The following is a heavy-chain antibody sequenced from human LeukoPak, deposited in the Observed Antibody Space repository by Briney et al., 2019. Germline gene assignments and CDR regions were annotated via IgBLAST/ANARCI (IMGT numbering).Heavy chain of an antibody. D-gene: IGHD3-22*01. CDR3: ARGDSSGSYYFAY. Sequence: SWMRQPPGKGLEWIGYIYYSGSTYYNPSLKSRVTISVDTSKNQFSLKLSSVPAADTAVYYCARGDSSGSYYFAYWGQGTLVTVSS. CDR2: IYYSGST. V-gene: IGHV4-30-4*08. J-gene: IGHJ4*02.